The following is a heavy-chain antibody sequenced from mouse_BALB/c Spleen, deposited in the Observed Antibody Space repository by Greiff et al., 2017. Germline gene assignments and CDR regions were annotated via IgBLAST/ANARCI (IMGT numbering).Heavy chain of an antibody. Sequence: EVQLQQSGAELVKPGASVKLSCTASGFNIKDTYMHWVKQRPEQGLEWIGRIDPANGNTKYDPKFQGKATITADTSSNTAYLQLSSLTSEDTAVYYCHGNYPYYFDYWGQGTTLTVSS. V-gene: IGHV14-3*02. CDR3: HGNYPYYFDY. D-gene: IGHD2-1*01. CDR2: IDPANGNT. J-gene: IGHJ2*01. CDR1: GFNIKDTY.